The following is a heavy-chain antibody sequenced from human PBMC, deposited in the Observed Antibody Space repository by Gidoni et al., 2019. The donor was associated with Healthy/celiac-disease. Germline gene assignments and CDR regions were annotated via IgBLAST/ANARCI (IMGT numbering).Heavy chain of an antibody. V-gene: IGHV3-33*01. CDR1: GFTFSSYG. Sequence: QVQLVESGGGVVQPGRSLRLSCAASGFTFSSYGMHWVRQAPGKGRELVAVIWYDGSNKYYADSVKGRFTISRDNSKNTLYLQMNSLRAEDTAVYYCARNTYGDYTYFDYWGQGTLVTVSS. D-gene: IGHD4-17*01. CDR2: IWYDGSNK. J-gene: IGHJ4*02. CDR3: ARNTYGDYTYFDY.